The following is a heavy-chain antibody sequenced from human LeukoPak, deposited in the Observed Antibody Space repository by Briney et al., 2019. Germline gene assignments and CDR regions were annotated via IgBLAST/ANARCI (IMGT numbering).Heavy chain of an antibody. CDR1: GFTFTNFW. CDR3: ARERATTTSFDY. D-gene: IGHD2/OR15-2a*01. J-gene: IGHJ4*02. CDR2: TKQDGGAK. Sequence: GGSLRLSCAASGFTFTNFWMNWLRQAPGKGLEWVANTKQDGGAKNYVDSVKGRFTISRDNAKNSLYLQMNNLRVEDTAVYYCARERATTTSFDYWGQGTLVTVSS. V-gene: IGHV3-7*01.